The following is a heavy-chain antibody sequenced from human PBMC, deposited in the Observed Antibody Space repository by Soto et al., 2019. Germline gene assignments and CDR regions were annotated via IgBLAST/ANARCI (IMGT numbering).Heavy chain of an antibody. CDR2: ISSSSSYI. V-gene: IGHV3-21*01. CDR1: GFTFSSYS. J-gene: IGHJ6*02. Sequence: EVQLVESGGGLVKPGGSLRLSCAASGFTFSSYSMNWVRQAPGKGLEWVSSISSSSSYIYYADSVKGRFTISRDNAKNPLYRQMNSLRAEDTAVYYCAREIGLGSGGMDVWGQGTTVTVSS. CDR3: AREIGLGSGGMDV. D-gene: IGHD3-10*01.